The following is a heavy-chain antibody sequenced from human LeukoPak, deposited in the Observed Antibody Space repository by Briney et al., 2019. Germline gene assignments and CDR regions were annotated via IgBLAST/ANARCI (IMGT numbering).Heavy chain of an antibody. CDR2: IYHSGST. J-gene: IGHJ4*02. V-gene: IGHV4-30-2*01. CDR3: AREGSGEYYFDY. Sequence: SETLSLTCTVSGGSISSGGFYWSWIRQPPGKGLEWIGYIYHSGSTYYNPSLKSRVTISVDRSKNQFSLKLSSVTDADTAVYYCAREGSGEYYFDYWGQGTLVTVSS. CDR1: GGSISSGGFY. D-gene: IGHD6-19*01.